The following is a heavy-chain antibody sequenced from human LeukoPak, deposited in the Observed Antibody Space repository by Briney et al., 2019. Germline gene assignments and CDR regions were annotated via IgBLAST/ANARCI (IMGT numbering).Heavy chain of an antibody. CDR3: AGDSSGWYENDY. J-gene: IGHJ4*02. CDR2: INPNSGGT. D-gene: IGHD6-19*01. V-gene: IGHV1-2*02. Sequence: ASVKVSCKASGYTFTGYYMHWVRQAPGQGLEWMGWINPNSGGTNYAQKFQGRVTMTRDTSISTAYMELSRLRSDDTAVYYCAGDSSGWYENDYWGQGTLVTVSS. CDR1: GYTFTGYY.